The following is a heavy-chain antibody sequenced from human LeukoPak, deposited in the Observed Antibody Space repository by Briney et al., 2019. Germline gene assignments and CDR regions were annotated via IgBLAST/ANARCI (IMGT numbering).Heavy chain of an antibody. V-gene: IGHV4-39*01. CDR3: TRHIAAAVSYIDY. CDR1: GGSIRSSSYY. Sequence: SETLSLTCTVSGGSIRSSSYYWGWIRQPPGKGLEWIGSIYYSGSTYYNPSLKSRVTISVDTSKNQFSLKLSSVTAADTAVYYCTRHIAAAVSYIDYWGQGTLVTVSS. CDR2: IYYSGST. D-gene: IGHD6-13*01. J-gene: IGHJ4*02.